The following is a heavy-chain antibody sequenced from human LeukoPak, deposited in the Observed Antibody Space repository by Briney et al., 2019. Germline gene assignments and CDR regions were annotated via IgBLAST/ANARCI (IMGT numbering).Heavy chain of an antibody. Sequence: SETLSLTCTVSGGSISSGDYYWSWIRQPPGKGLEWIGYIYYSGSIYYNPSLKSRVTISADTSKNQFSLKLSSVTAADTAVHYCARGGRGLRLGELSHFDYWGQGTLVTVSS. CDR2: IYYSGSI. CDR3: ARGGRGLRLGELSHFDY. J-gene: IGHJ4*02. CDR1: GGSISSGDYY. V-gene: IGHV4-30-4*01. D-gene: IGHD3-16*02.